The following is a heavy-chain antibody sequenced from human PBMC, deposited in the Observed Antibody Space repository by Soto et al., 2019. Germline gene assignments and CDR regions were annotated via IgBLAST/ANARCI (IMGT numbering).Heavy chain of an antibody. Sequence: SETLSLTCTVAGGSISRNYWTWIRQPPGKGLEWIGDVYNSGSTNYNPSLKSRVTISEDTSKSQFSLKVNSMTAADTAVYYCARYRRETVAGYTLDNWGQGILVTVSS. CDR3: ARYRRETVAGYTLDN. J-gene: IGHJ4*02. V-gene: IGHV4-59*01. CDR1: GGSISRNY. CDR2: VYNSGST. D-gene: IGHD6-13*01.